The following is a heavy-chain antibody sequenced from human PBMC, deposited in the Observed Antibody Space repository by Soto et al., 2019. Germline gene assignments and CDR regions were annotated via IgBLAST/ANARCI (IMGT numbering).Heavy chain of an antibody. CDR3: ARDPQPDYYDSSGNEGAFDI. D-gene: IGHD3-22*01. CDR1: GGSISSSNW. V-gene: IGHV4-4*02. CDR2: IYHSGST. Sequence: SETLSLTCAVSGGSISSSNWWSWVRQPPGKGLEWIGEIYHSGSTNYNPSLKSRVTISVDKSKNQFSLKLSSVTAADTAVYYCARDPQPDYYDSSGNEGAFDIWCQGTMVTVSS. J-gene: IGHJ3*02.